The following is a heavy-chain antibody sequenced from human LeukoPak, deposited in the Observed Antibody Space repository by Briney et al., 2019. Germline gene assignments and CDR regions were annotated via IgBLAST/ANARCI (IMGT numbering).Heavy chain of an antibody. CDR2: IKQDGSEK. J-gene: IGHJ4*02. V-gene: IGHV3-7*05. Sequence: GSLRLSCAASGFTFSNYWMTWVRQAPGKGLEWVANIKQDGSEKYYVDSVKGRFTISRDNAKNSLYLQMNSLRADDTAVYYCARDVLGPSDYWGQGTLVTVSS. CDR3: ARDVLGPSDY. D-gene: IGHD3-10*02. CDR1: GFTFSNYW.